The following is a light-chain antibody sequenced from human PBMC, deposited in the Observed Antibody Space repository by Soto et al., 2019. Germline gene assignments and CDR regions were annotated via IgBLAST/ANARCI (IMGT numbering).Light chain of an antibody. V-gene: IGKV1-9*01. Sequence: DIQLTQSPSFLSASVGDRVTITCRASQGISSYLAWYQQKPGKAPKLLIYAASTLQSGVPSRFSGSGSGTEFTLTIISLQPEDFATYYCQQLNSDPPFTFGPGTKVDIK. CDR2: AAS. CDR1: QGISSY. J-gene: IGKJ3*01. CDR3: QQLNSDPPFT.